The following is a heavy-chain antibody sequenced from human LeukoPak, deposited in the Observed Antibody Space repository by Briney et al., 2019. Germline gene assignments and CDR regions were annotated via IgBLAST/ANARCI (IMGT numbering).Heavy chain of an antibody. Sequence: ASVKVSFKGSGYAFTIYGIGWVRQAPGQGREWMGWISAYNGNTNYTQKLQGRVTMTTDTSTSTAYMELRSLRSDDTAVYYCARDGDYDILTGYYPMDDNWFDPWGQGTLVTVSS. J-gene: IGHJ5*02. V-gene: IGHV1-18*04. CDR1: GYAFTIYG. D-gene: IGHD3-9*01. CDR2: ISAYNGNT. CDR3: ARDGDYDILTGYYPMDDNWFDP.